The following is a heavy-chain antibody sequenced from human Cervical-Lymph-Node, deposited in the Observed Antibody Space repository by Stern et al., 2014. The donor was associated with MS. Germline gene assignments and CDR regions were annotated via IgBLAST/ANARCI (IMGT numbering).Heavy chain of an antibody. CDR2: ISAYNGNT. D-gene: IGHD6-6*01. CDR3: ARVVHSSSDYYGMDV. V-gene: IGHV1-18*01. J-gene: IGHJ6*02. CDR1: GYTFTSYG. Sequence: QVQLVQSGAEVKKPGASVKVSCKASGYTFTSYGISWVRQAPGQGLEWMGWISAYNGNTNYAQKLQGRVTMTTDTSTSKAYMELRSLRSDDTAVYYCARVVHSSSDYYGMDVWGQGTTVTVSS.